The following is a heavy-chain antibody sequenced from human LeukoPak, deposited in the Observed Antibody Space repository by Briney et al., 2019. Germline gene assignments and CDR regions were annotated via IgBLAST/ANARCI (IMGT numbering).Heavy chain of an antibody. CDR2: ISSSSYI. J-gene: IGHJ3*02. V-gene: IGHV3-21*01. D-gene: IGHD2/OR15-2a*01. CDR3: AKDNGAGLVNAFDI. Sequence: GGSLRLSCAASGFTFSSYSMNWVRQAPGKGLEWVSSISSSSYIYYADSVKGRFTISRDNAKNSLYLQMNSLRAEDTAVYYCAKDNGAGLVNAFDIWGQGTMVTVSS. CDR1: GFTFSSYS.